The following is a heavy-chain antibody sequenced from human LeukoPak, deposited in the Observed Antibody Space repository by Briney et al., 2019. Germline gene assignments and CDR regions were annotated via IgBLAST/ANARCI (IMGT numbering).Heavy chain of an antibody. Sequence: PSETLSLTCTVSGGSISSSSYYWSWIRQSPIKGLEWIGEINHSGSTHYNPSLKSRVTISVDTSKNQFSLRLTSVTAADTAVYYCARKEGGQLVNTRRWFDPWGQGTLVTVSS. J-gene: IGHJ5*02. CDR2: INHSGST. D-gene: IGHD6-13*01. CDR3: ARKEGGQLVNTRRWFDP. CDR1: GGSISSSSYY. V-gene: IGHV4-39*07.